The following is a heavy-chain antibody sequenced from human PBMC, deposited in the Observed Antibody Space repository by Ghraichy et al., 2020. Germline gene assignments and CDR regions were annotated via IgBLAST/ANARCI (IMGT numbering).Heavy chain of an antibody. CDR2: INPNSGGT. D-gene: IGHD5-24*01. V-gene: IGHV1-2*02. Sequence: ASVKVSCKASGYTFTGYYMHWVRQAPGQGLEWMGWINPNSGGTNYAQKFQGRVTMTRDTSISTAYMELSRLRSDDTAVYYCAREFIGDGYNRFPDYWGQGTLVTVSS. J-gene: IGHJ4*02. CDR3: AREFIGDGYNRFPDY. CDR1: GYTFTGYY.